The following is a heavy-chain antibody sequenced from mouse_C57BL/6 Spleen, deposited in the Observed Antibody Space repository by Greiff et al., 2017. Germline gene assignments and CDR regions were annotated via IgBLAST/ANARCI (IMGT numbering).Heavy chain of an antibody. CDR1: GYSFTGYY. J-gene: IGHJ4*01. Sequence: VQLKQSGPELVKPGASVKISCKASGYSFTGYYMNWVKQSPEKSLEWIGEINPSTGGTTYNQKFKAKATLTVDKSSITAYMQLKSLTTEESAGYYCARRTDLYAMDYWGKGTSVTVSS. CDR2: INPSTGGT. V-gene: IGHV1-42*01. CDR3: ARRTDLYAMDY.